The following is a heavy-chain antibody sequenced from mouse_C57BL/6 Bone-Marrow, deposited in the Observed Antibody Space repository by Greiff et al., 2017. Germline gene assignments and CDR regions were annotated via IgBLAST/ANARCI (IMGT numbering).Heavy chain of an antibody. Sequence: EVMLVESGGGLVKPGGSLKLSCAASGFTFSSYTMSWVRQTPEKRLEWVATISGGGGNTYYPDSVKGRFTICRDNAKNPLYLQIGSLRSEDTALYYCARHSAYYSNYGFAYWGQGTLVTVSA. CDR2: ISGGGGNT. D-gene: IGHD2-5*01. CDR1: GFTFSSYT. J-gene: IGHJ3*01. CDR3: ARHSAYYSNYGFAY. V-gene: IGHV5-9*01.